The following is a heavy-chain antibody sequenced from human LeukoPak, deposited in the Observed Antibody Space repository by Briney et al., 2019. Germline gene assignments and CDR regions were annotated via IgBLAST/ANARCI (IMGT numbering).Heavy chain of an antibody. J-gene: IGHJ4*02. CDR1: GFTFSNNG. D-gene: IGHD6-13*01. Sequence: PGGSLTLSCASSGFTFSNNGKHWVRQAPGKRLEWLAVISLDGNTKHYADSVKGRFTISRDNSKNTLYLQMNCLRAEDTAVYYCAKVDSASAAAGGNFDYWGQGTLVTVSS. CDR2: ISLDGNTK. V-gene: IGHV3-30*18. CDR3: AKVDSASAAAGGNFDY.